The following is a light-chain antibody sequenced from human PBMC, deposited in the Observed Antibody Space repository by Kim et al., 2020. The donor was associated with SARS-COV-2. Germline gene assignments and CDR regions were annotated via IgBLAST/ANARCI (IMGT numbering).Light chain of an antibody. Sequence: AIRITQSPSSFSASTGDRVTITCQASQGISSYLAWYQQKPGKAPKLLIYAASTLQSGVPSRFSGSGSGTDFTLTISCLQSEDFATYYCQQYYSYPITFGQGTRLEIK. V-gene: IGKV1-8*01. CDR2: AAS. CDR3: QQYYSYPIT. J-gene: IGKJ5*01. CDR1: QGISSY.